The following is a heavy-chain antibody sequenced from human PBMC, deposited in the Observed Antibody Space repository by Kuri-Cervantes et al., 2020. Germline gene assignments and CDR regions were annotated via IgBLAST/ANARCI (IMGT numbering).Heavy chain of an antibody. CDR3: ARDRGYSYGWGLG. V-gene: IGHV1-69*10. Sequence: SVKVSCKASGGTFSNNVISWVRQAPGKGLEWMGGITPILGIVIYAQNFQGRVTITADKSTSTAYMELSSLRSEDTAVYYCARDRGYSYGWGLGWGQGTLVTVSS. D-gene: IGHD5-18*01. J-gene: IGHJ4*02. CDR1: GGTFSNNV. CDR2: ITPILGIV.